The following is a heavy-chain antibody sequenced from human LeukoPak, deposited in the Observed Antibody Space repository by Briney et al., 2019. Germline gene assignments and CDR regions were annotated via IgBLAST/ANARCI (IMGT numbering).Heavy chain of an antibody. V-gene: IGHV3-23*01. J-gene: IGHJ4*02. D-gene: IGHD3-22*01. CDR3: AIMHGYYDGSGFWVQ. CDR1: GSTFSSYA. Sequence: GGSLRLSCAGSGSTFSSYAMSWVRQAPGKGLEWVSFISPSGDRTSNADSVEGRFTISRDNTRNTLYLQMNSLRDEDTGVYYCAIMHGYYDGSGFWVQWGQGTLVTVSS. CDR2: ISPSGDRT.